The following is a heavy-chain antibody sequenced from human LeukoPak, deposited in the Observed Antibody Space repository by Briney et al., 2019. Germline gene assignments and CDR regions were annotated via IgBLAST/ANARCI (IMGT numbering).Heavy chain of an antibody. CDR2: ISSTSIYI. CDR1: GFTFSSYS. Sequence: PGGSLRLSCAASGFTFSSYSMNWVRQAPGKGLEWVSSISSTSIYIFYADSVKGRFTISRDNSKNTLYLQMNSLRAEDTAVYYCARARSSYGYGDAFDIWGQGTMVTVSS. D-gene: IGHD5-18*01. V-gene: IGHV3-21*01. J-gene: IGHJ3*02. CDR3: ARARSSYGYGDAFDI.